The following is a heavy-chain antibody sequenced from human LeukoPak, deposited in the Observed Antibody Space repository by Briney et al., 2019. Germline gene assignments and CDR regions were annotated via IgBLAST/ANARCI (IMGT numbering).Heavy chain of an antibody. Sequence: GGSLTLSCAASGFTFSSYSMNWVRQAPGKGLEWVSAISGSGGSTYYADSVKGRFTISRDNSKNTLYLQMNSLRAEDTAVYYCAKDQVYCSSTSCSWGQGTLVTVSS. J-gene: IGHJ4*02. CDR1: GFTFSSYS. V-gene: IGHV3-23*01. D-gene: IGHD2-2*01. CDR2: ISGSGGST. CDR3: AKDQVYCSSTSCS.